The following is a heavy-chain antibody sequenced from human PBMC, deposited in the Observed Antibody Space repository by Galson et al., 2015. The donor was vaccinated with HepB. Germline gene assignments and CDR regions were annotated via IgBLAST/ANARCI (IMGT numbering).Heavy chain of an antibody. CDR1: GYTLTELS. D-gene: IGHD1-26*01. CDR3: ATATSGVSGSSPDY. CDR2: FDPEDGET. V-gene: IGHV1-24*01. Sequence: SVKVSCKVSGYTLTELSMHWVRQAPGKGLEWMGGFDPEDGETIYAQKFQGRVAMTEDTSTDTAYMELSSLRSEDTAVYYCATATSGVSGSSPDYRGQGTLVTVSS. J-gene: IGHJ4*02.